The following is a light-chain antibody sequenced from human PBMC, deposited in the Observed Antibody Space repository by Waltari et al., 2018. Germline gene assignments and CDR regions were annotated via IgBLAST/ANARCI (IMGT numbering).Light chain of an antibody. J-gene: IGLJ2*01. V-gene: IGLV2-11*01. CDR3: CSYAGDFTML. CDR1: SSDVGAYNS. Sequence: QSALTQPRPVSGSPGQSVAISCTGTSSDVGAYNSVPWYQQHPGKAPKLMIFDVTPRPTGVPDRFSGSESACPASLTLSRFQVDDEADYYCCSYAGDFTMLFGGGTKLTVL. CDR2: DVT.